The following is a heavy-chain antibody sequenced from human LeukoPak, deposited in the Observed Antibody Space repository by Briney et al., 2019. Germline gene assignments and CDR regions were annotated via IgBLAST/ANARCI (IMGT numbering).Heavy chain of an antibody. CDR1: GFSVGEDT. D-gene: IGHD4-17*01. CDR2: IRGTGGTT. Sequence: LRCYCAACGFSVGEDTWVWVGHGQVNEMKWISAIRGTGGTTYYADSVKGRCTISRDNSRNTVYLQMNSLRAEDTARYFGGKDPNGDYVGAFDFWGPGTMVTVSS. CDR3: GKDPNGDYVGAFDF. J-gene: IGHJ3*01. V-gene: IGHV3-23*01.